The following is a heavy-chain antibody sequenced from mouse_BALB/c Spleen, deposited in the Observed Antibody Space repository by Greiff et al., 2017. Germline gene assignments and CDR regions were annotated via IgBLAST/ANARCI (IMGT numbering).Heavy chain of an antibody. J-gene: IGHJ4*01. CDR3: ARTTMITPYYAMDY. V-gene: IGHV1-54*01. Sequence: VQLQQSGAELVRPGTSVKVSCKASGYAFTNYLIEWVKQRPGQGLEWIGVINPGSGGTNYNEKFKGKATLTVDKSSSTAYMQLSSLTSDDSAVYFCARTTMITPYYAMDYWGQGTSVTVSS. CDR2: INPGSGGT. CDR1: GYAFTNYL. D-gene: IGHD2-4*01.